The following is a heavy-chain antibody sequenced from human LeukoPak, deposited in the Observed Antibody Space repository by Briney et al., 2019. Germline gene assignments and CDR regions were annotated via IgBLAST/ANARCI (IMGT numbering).Heavy chain of an antibody. Sequence: GGSLRLSCAASGFTFSSYGMHWVRQAPGKGLEGVAFIRYDGSNKYYADSVKGRFTISRDNSKNTLYLQMNSLSAEDTAVYYCARDLGQYYDTSDNWFDPWGQGTLVTVPS. CDR3: ARDLGQYYDTSDNWFDP. J-gene: IGHJ5*02. CDR2: IRYDGSNK. D-gene: IGHD3-22*01. V-gene: IGHV3-30*02. CDR1: GFTFSSYG.